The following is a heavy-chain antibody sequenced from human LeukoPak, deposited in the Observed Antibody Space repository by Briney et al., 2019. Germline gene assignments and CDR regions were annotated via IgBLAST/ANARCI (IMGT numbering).Heavy chain of an antibody. Sequence: PGGSLRLSCAASGFTFSGYAMNWVRQAPGKGLEWVSLIFASGSTTKYADSVKGRFTISRDNSKNTLYLQMNSLRAEDTAVYYCARDFFKYYYDSSGPSDYWGQGTLVTVSS. CDR1: GFTFSGYA. V-gene: IGHV3-NL1*01. CDR3: ARDFFKYYYDSSGPSDY. D-gene: IGHD3-22*01. J-gene: IGHJ4*02. CDR2: IFASGSTT.